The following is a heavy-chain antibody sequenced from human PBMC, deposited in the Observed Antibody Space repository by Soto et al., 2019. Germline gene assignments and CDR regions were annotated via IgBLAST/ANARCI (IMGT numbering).Heavy chain of an antibody. J-gene: IGHJ6*02. CDR3: ARESREIGYYYYGMDV. CDR1: GGSISSYY. CDR2: IYYSGST. V-gene: IGHV4-59*01. Sequence: QVQLQESGPGLVKPSETLSLTCTVSGGSISSYYWSWIRQPPGKGLEWIGYIYYSGSTNYNPSLRSRVTISVDTSKNQFSLKLSSVTAADTAVYYCARESREIGYYYYGMDVWGQGTTVTVSS.